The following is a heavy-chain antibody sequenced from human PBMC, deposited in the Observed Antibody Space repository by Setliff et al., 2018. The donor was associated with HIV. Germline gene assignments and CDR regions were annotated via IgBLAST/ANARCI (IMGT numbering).Heavy chain of an antibody. CDR2: IYPGDSDT. D-gene: IGHD3-3*01. V-gene: IGHV5-51*01. J-gene: IGHJ6*02. CDR3: ARGVGGYYPYYYYGMDV. CDR1: GYTFTSYW. Sequence: GESLKISCKGSGYTFTSYWIGWVRQMPGKGLEWMGIIYPGDSDTRYSPSFQGQVTISADKSINTAYLQWSSLKATDTAMYYCARGVGGYYPYYYYGMDVWGQGTTVTVSS.